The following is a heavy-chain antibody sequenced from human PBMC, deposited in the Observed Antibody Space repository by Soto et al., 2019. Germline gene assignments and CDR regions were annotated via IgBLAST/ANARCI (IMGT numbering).Heavy chain of an antibody. CDR1: GFTFSVSY. CDR3: ARAGDMAPSSGPY. D-gene: IGHD6-6*01. CDR2: ISYASSTI. V-gene: IGHV3-11*01. J-gene: IGHJ4*02. Sequence: QVQLVESGGGLVKPGGSLRLSCAASGFTFSVSYMSWLRQAPGKGLEWIAYISYASSTIYYADSVKGRFTISRDNSKNSVSLQMNRLRAVDTAVYYCARAGDMAPSSGPYWGQGTLVTVSS.